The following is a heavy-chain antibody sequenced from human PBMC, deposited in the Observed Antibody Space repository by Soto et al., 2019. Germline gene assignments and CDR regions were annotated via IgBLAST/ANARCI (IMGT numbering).Heavy chain of an antibody. CDR2: ISYDGSNK. D-gene: IGHD6-13*01. Sequence: QVQLVESGGGVVQPGRSLRLSCAASGFTFSSYGMHWVRQAPGKGLEWVAVISYDGSNKYYADSVKGRFTISRDNSKNTLYLQMNSLRAEDTAVYYCEKHQTYSSMSGVDYWGQGTLVTVSS. CDR1: GFTFSSYG. J-gene: IGHJ4*02. V-gene: IGHV3-30*18. CDR3: EKHQTYSSMSGVDY.